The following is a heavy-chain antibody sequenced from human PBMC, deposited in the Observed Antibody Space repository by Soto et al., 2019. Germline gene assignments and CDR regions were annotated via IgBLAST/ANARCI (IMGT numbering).Heavy chain of an antibody. CDR2: IVVGSGNT. Sequence: ASVKVSCKASGFTFTSSAVQWVRHARGQRLEWIGWIVVGSGNTNYAQKFQERVTITRDMSTSTAYMELSSLRSEDTAVYYCAAFSRGYSSSWHFDYWGQGTLVTVSS. D-gene: IGHD6-13*01. V-gene: IGHV1-58*01. CDR1: GFTFTSSA. CDR3: AAFSRGYSSSWHFDY. J-gene: IGHJ4*02.